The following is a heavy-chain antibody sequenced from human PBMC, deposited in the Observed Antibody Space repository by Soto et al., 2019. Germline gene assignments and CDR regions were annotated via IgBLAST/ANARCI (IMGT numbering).Heavy chain of an antibody. J-gene: IGHJ6*02. CDR3: ARDQSFDRTYYYGIDV. Sequence: ASVKVSCKSSGYPFTHYGITWVRRAPGQGLEWMGWISPFNGNTNYGQTLQGRVTLTTDTSTSTVYMELTSLRSDDTAVYYCARDQSFDRTYYYGIDVWGQGTTVTAP. D-gene: IGHD2-8*01. CDR2: ISPFNGNT. V-gene: IGHV1-18*01. CDR1: GYPFTHYG.